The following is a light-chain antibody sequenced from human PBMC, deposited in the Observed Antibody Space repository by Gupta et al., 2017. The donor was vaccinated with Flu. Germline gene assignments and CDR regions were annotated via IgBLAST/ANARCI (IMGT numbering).Light chain of an antibody. V-gene: IGLV2-14*01. CDR2: EVS. CDR3: SSYTSSSTPCVV. J-gene: IGLJ2*01. Sequence: SALPQPASVSGSPGQSITIPCTGTSSDVGGYNYVSWYQQHPGKAPKIMIYEVSNRHSGGANRFSGSKSGNTAALTISGLQAEDEADYYCSSYTSSSTPCVVFGGGTKLTVL. CDR1: SSDVGGYNY.